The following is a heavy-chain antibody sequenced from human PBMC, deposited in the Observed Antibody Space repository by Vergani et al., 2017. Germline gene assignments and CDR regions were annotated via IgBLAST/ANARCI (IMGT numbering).Heavy chain of an antibody. CDR2: ISGSGGRT. CDR3: AKDLEYSGYDSNYFDY. V-gene: IGHV3-23*01. D-gene: IGHD5-12*01. CDR1: GFTFSFYA. J-gene: IGHJ4*02. Sequence: EVQLLESGGGLVQPGGSLRLSCAASGFTFSFYAMSWVRQAPGRGLEWVSTISGSGGRTSYTDSVKGRFTISRDDSKHALYLQLNSLRAEDTAIYYCAKDLEYSGYDSNYFDYWGQGTLVTVSS.